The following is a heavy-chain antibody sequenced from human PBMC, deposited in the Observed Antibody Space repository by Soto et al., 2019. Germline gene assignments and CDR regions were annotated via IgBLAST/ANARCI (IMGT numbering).Heavy chain of an antibody. CDR3: AKDISTETYYDFWSGYYTGRDAARGGYGMDV. CDR2: ISGSGGST. CDR1: GFTFSSYA. D-gene: IGHD3-3*01. V-gene: IGHV3-23*01. J-gene: IGHJ6*02. Sequence: GGSLRLSCAASGFTFSSYAMSWVRQAPGKGLEWVSAISGSGGSTYYADSVKGRFTISRDNSKNTLYLQMNSLRAEDTAVYYCAKDISTETYYDFWSGYYTGRDAARGGYGMDVWGQGTTVTVSS.